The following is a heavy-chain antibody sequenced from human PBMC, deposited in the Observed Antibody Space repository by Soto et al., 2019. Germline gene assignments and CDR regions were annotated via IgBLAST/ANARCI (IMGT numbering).Heavy chain of an antibody. D-gene: IGHD1-1*01. CDR3: TTDEEDNGNDGDFDY. J-gene: IGHJ4*02. V-gene: IGHV3-15*01. Sequence: EVHLVESGGGLVKPGGSLRLSCAASELPFSKAWMSWVRQAPGKGLEWVGRTKNKGTTDYAAPVKDRFTISRDDSQNRVYRQMDSLKTEDTAVYYCTTDEEDNGNDGDFDYWGQGTLVTVSS. CDR1: ELPFSKAW. CDR2: TKNKGTT.